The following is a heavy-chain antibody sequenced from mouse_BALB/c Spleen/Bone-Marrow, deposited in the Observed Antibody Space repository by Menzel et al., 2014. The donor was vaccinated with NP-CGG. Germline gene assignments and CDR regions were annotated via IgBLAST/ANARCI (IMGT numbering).Heavy chain of an antibody. CDR3: ARGGNYGWFAY. D-gene: IGHD2-1*01. CDR2: IDPANGDI. J-gene: IGHJ3*01. V-gene: IGHV14-3*02. CDR1: GFNIKDTY. Sequence: EVQLQQSGAGLVKPGASVKLSCTASGFNIKDTYMHWVKQRPEQGLEWIGRIDPANGDIIYDPKFQGKATITADTSSNTAYLQLSSLTSEDTAVYYCARGGNYGWFAYWGQGTLVTVSA.